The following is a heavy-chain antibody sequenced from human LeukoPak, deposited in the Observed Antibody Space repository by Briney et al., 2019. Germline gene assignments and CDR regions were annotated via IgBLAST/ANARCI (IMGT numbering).Heavy chain of an antibody. J-gene: IGHJ6*04. Sequence: ASVKVSCKASGGTFSSYAISWVRQAPGQGLEWMGGIIPIFGTANYAQKFQGRVTITADESTSTAYMELSSLRSEDTAVYYCARARPLMTTVTLRGAHYGMDVWGKGTTVTVSS. D-gene: IGHD4-17*01. V-gene: IGHV1-69*13. CDR1: GGTFSSYA. CDR3: ARARPLMTTVTLRGAHYGMDV. CDR2: IIPIFGTA.